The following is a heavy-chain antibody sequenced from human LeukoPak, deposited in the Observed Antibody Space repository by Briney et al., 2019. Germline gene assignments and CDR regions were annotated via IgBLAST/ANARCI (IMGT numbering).Heavy chain of an antibody. V-gene: IGHV3-7*01. CDR2: INQDGSAK. CDR3: ARERDGRFFDY. CDR1: GLTFRSYW. J-gene: IGHJ4*02. D-gene: IGHD5-24*01. Sequence: GGSLRLSCAVSGLTFRSYWMSWVRQAPGKGLEWVANINQDGSAKYFVDSVKGRFTISRDNAKNSLHLQMNTLRAEDTAVYYCARERDGRFFDYWGQGTLVTVSS.